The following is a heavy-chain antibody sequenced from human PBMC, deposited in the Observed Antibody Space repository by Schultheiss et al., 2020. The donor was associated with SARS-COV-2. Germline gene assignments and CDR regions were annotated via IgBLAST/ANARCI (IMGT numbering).Heavy chain of an antibody. Sequence: GGSLRLSCAASGFTFSSYAMSWVRQAPGKGLEWVSAISGTGGGTYYADSVKGRFTISRDNSKNTLYLQMNSLRAEDTAVYYCAKDLPVVATIRGAFDYWGLGTLVTVSS. V-gene: IGHV3-23*01. CDR3: AKDLPVVATIRGAFDY. CDR2: ISGTGGGT. D-gene: IGHD5-12*01. J-gene: IGHJ4*02. CDR1: GFTFSSYA.